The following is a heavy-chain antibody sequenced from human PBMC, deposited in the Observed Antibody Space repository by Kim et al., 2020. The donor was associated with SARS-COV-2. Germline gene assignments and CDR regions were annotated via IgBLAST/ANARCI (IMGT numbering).Heavy chain of an antibody. CDR1: GFTFSDYY. D-gene: IGHD3-16*02. V-gene: IGHV3-11*05. CDR2: ISSSSSYT. Sequence: GGSLRLSCAASGFTFSDYYMSWIRQAPGKGLEWVSYISSSSSYTNYADSVKGRFTISRDNAKNSLYLQMNSLRAEDTAVYYCARDSYDYVWGSYRYTAPTGVAFDIWGQGTMVTVSS. J-gene: IGHJ3*02. CDR3: ARDSYDYVWGSYRYTAPTGVAFDI.